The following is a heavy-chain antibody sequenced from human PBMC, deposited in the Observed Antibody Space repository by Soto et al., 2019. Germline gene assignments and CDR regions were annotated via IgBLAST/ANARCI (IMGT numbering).Heavy chain of an antibody. CDR3: AKQTTPAEYYFDY. J-gene: IGHJ4*02. V-gene: IGHV3-23*01. CDR2: ISGSGGST. Sequence: GGSLRLSCAASGLIFSSYAMSWVRQAPGKGLEWVSAISGSGGSTYYADSVKGRFTISRDNSKNTLYLQMNSPRAEDTAVYYCAKQTTPAEYYFDYWGQGTLVTVSS. D-gene: IGHD2-15*01. CDR1: GLIFSSYA.